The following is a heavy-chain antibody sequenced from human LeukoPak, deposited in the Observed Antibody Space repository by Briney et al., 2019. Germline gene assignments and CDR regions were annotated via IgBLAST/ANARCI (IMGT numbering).Heavy chain of an antibody. V-gene: IGHV3-66*04. Sequence: GGSLRLSCAASGFTVSSNYMTWVRQAPGKGLEWASVIYSGGNTYYADSVKGGFSISRDNSKNTVYLQMNSLRAEDTAVYYCARLVTGTTVINSGWFDPWGQGTLVTVSS. J-gene: IGHJ5*02. CDR2: IYSGGNT. CDR3: ARLVTGTTVINSGWFDP. CDR1: GFTVSSNY. D-gene: IGHD4-23*01.